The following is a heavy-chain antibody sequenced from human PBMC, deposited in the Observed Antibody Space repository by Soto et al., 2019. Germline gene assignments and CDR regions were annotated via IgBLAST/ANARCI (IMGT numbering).Heavy chain of an antibody. CDR3: ASWVYSLNY. D-gene: IGHD2-15*01. V-gene: IGHV3-7*01. CDR1: GFTFSDSW. J-gene: IGHJ4*02. CDR2: LNQDGSER. Sequence: EVQLVESGGGLVQPGGSLRLSCVTSGFTFSDSWMNWVRQSPGKGLEWVANLNQDGSERKYVDSVKGRFTISRDNARNSVYLQINHLSMEDTAVYYCASWVYSLNYWGQGTLVTVSS.